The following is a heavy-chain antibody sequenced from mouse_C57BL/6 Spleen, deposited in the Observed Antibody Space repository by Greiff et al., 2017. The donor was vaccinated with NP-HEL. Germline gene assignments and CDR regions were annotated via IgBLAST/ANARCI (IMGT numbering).Heavy chain of an antibody. CDR2: IDPSDSYT. V-gene: IGHV1-50*01. CDR1: GYTFTSYW. CDR3: ARAGTGRMDY. D-gene: IGHD3-3*01. J-gene: IGHJ4*01. Sequence: QVQLQQPGAELVKPGASVKLSCKASGYTFTSYWMQWVKQRPGQGLEWIGEIDPSDSYTNYNQKFKGKATLTVDTSSSTAYMQLSSLTSEDSAVYYCARAGTGRMDYWGQGTSVTVSS.